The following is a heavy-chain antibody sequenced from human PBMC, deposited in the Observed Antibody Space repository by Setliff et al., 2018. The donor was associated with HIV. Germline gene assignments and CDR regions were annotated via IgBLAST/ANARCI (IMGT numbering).Heavy chain of an antibody. CDR3: ARDPHDYGYLPRCFDY. V-gene: IGHV4-38-2*02. Sequence: SETLSLTCNVSGYSISNGSYWGWIRQPPGEGLEWIANINHRGATSYNPSLKSRVTISSDTSKNQFSLILTPVTAAATAVYYCARDPHDYGYLPRCFDYWGQGALVTVSS. CDR1: GYSISNGSY. CDR2: INHRGAT. J-gene: IGHJ4*02. D-gene: IGHD4-17*01.